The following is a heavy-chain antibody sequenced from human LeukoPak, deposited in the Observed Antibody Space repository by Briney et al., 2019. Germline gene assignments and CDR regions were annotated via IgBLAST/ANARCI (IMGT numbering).Heavy chain of an antibody. CDR3: AREGRGILTGYYY. CDR2: INPNSGGT. V-gene: IGHV1-2*06. D-gene: IGHD3-9*01. J-gene: IGHJ4*02. Sequence: ASVKVSCKASGYTFTGYYMHWVRQAPGQGLEWMGRINPNSGGTNYAQKFQGRVTMTRDTSTGTAFMELSRLRSDDTAVYYCAREGRGILTGYYYWGQGTLVTVSS. CDR1: GYTFTGYY.